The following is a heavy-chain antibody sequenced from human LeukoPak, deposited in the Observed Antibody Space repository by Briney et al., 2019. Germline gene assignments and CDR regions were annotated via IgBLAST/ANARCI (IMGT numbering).Heavy chain of an antibody. J-gene: IGHJ3*02. D-gene: IGHD2-2*01. Sequence: SETLSLTCTVSNGSISSSRYYWAWIRQPPGKGLEWIGSIYYSGSTHYNPSQKSRVTISVDTSKNQFFLRLSSGTAADTAVYYCARNCSRTTCSGTFDIWGRGTMDTVSS. V-gene: IGHV4-39*01. CDR1: NGSISSSRYY. CDR2: IYYSGST. CDR3: ARNCSRTTCSGTFDI.